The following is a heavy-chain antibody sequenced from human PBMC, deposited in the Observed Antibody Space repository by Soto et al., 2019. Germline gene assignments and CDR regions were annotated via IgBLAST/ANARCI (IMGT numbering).Heavy chain of an antibody. CDR1: GFTFSSYA. D-gene: IGHD3-22*01. V-gene: IGHV3-23*01. J-gene: IGHJ3*02. Sequence: GGSLRLSCAASGFTFSSYAMSWVRQAPGNGLEWVSAISGSGGSTYYADSVKGRFTISRDNSKNTLYLQMNSLRAEDTAVYYCAKDLTYYYDSSGYYHDAFDIWGQGTMVTVSS. CDR2: ISGSGGST. CDR3: AKDLTYYYDSSGYYHDAFDI.